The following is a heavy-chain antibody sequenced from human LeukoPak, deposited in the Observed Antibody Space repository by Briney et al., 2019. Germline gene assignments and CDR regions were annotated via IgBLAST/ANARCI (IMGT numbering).Heavy chain of an antibody. CDR3: AGFRWTTTSVDY. Sequence: GGSLRLSCAASGFTFSNYWMTWVRQAPGKGLEWVASIRQDGSDKYYVDSVKGRCTISRDNAKKSLYLQMNSLRAEDTAVYYCAGFRWTTTSVDYWGQGTLVTVSS. CDR2: IRQDGSDK. CDR1: GFTFSNYW. D-gene: IGHD4-17*01. J-gene: IGHJ4*02. V-gene: IGHV3-7*01.